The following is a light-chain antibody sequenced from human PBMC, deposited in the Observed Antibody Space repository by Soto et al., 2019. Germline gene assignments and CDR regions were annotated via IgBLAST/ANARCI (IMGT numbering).Light chain of an antibody. J-gene: IGLJ1*01. CDR3: QSYDSSLGYV. CDR2: TNR. V-gene: IGLV1-40*01. CDR1: SSNIGAGYH. Sequence: QSVLTQPPSVSGAPGQRVTISCTWSSSNIGAGYHVHWYQQLPGTAPKLLIYTNRYRPSGVPDRFSGSRSGTSASLAITGLQAEDEADYYCQSYDSSLGYVFGTGTKVTVL.